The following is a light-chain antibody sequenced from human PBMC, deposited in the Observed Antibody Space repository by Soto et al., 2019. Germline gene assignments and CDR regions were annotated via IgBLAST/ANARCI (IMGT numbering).Light chain of an antibody. Sequence: QSVLTQPPSVSGAPGQRVTISCTGSSSNIGAGYDVHWYQQLPGTAPKLLIYNNNNRPSGVPDRFSGSKSVTSASLAITGLHADDEADYYCQSYDSSLSGVVFGGGSKLTVL. CDR3: QSYDSSLSGVV. V-gene: IGLV1-40*01. J-gene: IGLJ2*01. CDR2: NNN. CDR1: SSNIGAGYD.